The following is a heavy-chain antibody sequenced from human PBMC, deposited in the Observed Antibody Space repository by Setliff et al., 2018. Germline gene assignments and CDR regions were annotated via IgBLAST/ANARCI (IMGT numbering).Heavy chain of an antibody. J-gene: IGHJ6*03. V-gene: IGHV4-39*07. Sequence: SETLSLTCTVSGGSISSSDYYWGWIRQPPGKGLEWIGSIYIGGSANYNPSLKSRVTMSIDTSKNQFSLKLNSVTAADMAVYYCAREQWLDPPGYYYMDVWAKGTTVTVSS. CDR3: AREQWLDPPGYYYMDV. CDR1: GGSISSSDYY. D-gene: IGHD6-19*01. CDR2: IYIGGSA.